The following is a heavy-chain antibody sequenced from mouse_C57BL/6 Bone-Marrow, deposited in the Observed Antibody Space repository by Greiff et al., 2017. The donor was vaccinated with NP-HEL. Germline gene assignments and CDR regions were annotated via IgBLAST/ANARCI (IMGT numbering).Heavy chain of an antibody. Sequence: EVQGVESGGGLVKPGGSLKLSCAASGFTFSDYGMHWVRQAPEKGLEWVAYISSGSSTIYYADKVKGRFTISRDNAKITLFLQMTSLRSEDTAMYYCASITTVVAEAYWGQGTLVTVSA. J-gene: IGHJ3*01. D-gene: IGHD1-1*01. V-gene: IGHV5-17*01. CDR2: ISSGSSTI. CDR3: ASITTVVAEAY. CDR1: GFTFSDYG.